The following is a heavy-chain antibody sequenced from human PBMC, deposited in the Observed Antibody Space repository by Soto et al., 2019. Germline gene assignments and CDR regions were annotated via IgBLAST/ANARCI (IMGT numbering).Heavy chain of an antibody. CDR2: ISGSGGST. CDR1: GFTFSSYA. CDR3: AKSAGTGGRFLEWLFVYATLDV. Sequence: EVQLLESGGGLVQPGGSLRLSCAASGFTFSSYAMSWVRQAPGKGLEWVSAISGSGGSTYYADSVKGRFTISRDNSKNTLYLQMNSLRAEDTAVYYCAKSAGTGGRFLEWLFVYATLDVWGQGTTVTVSS. J-gene: IGHJ6*02. V-gene: IGHV3-23*01. D-gene: IGHD3-3*01.